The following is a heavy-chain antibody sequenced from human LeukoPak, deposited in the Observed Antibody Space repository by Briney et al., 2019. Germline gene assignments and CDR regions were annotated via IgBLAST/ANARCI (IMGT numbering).Heavy chain of an antibody. CDR2: INPNSGGT. V-gene: IGHV1-2*02. CDR1: GYTFTGYY. J-gene: IGHJ6*03. D-gene: IGHD6-6*01. CDR3: ARLNSSSSGGFFYREYYYYYMDV. Sequence: ASVKVSCKASGYTFTGYYMHWVRQAPGQGLEWMGWINPNSGGTNYAQKFQGRVTMTRDTSISTAYMELSRLRSDDTAVYYCARLNSSSSGGFFYREYYYYYMDVWGKGTTVTVSS.